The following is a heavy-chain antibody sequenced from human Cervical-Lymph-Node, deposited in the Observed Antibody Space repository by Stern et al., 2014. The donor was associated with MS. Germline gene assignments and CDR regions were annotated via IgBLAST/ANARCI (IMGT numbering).Heavy chain of an antibody. J-gene: IGHJ3*01. CDR1: GYTFASNG. D-gene: IGHD4-17*01. V-gene: IGHV1-18*03. Sequence: VHLVESGIEVKRAGASVRVSCKASGYTFASNGISWVRQAPGKGLQWMGWISAHSGKTNLAQKFQDRLTLTRDTSTATASLELRNLRPDDMAVYYCARDRDYAFDLWGQGTMVTVS. CDR2: ISAHSGKT. CDR3: ARDRDYAFDL.